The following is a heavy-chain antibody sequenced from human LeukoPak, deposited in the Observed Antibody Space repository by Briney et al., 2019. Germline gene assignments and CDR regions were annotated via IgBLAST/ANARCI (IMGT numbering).Heavy chain of an antibody. J-gene: IGHJ4*02. CDR2: IKQDGSDK. V-gene: IGHV3-7*01. CDR3: ARETPDSSGWD. D-gene: IGHD6-19*01. Sequence: GGSLRLTCAASGFTFRNNWMSWVRQAPGKGLEWVANIKQDGSDKNYVDSVKGRFTISRDNAKNSLSLQMNSLRAEDTAVYYCARETPDSSGWDWGQGTLVTVSS. CDR1: GFTFRNNW.